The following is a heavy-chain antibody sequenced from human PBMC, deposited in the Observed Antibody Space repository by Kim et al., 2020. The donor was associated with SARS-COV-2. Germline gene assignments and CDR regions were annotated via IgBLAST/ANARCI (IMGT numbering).Heavy chain of an antibody. CDR1: GYTLTELS. J-gene: IGHJ4*02. Sequence: ASVKVSCKVSGYTLTELSMHWVRQAPGKGLEWMGGFDPEDGETIYAQKFQGRVTMTEDTSTDTAYMELSSLRSEDTAVYYCATGLAIWFGELFSFDYWGQGTLVTVSS. CDR3: ATGLAIWFGELFSFDY. D-gene: IGHD3-10*01. V-gene: IGHV1-24*01. CDR2: FDPEDGET.